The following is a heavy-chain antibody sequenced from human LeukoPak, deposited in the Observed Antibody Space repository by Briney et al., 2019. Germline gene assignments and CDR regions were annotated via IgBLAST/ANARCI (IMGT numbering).Heavy chain of an antibody. CDR1: GFTFSSYS. Sequence: PEGSLRLSCAASGFTFSSYSMNWVRQAPGKGLEWVSSISSSSSYIYYADSVKGRFTISRDNAKNSLYLQMNSLRAEDTAVYYCATTMVRGVIINGGNWFDPWGQGTLVTVSS. V-gene: IGHV3-21*01. CDR3: ATTMVRGVIINGGNWFDP. J-gene: IGHJ5*02. D-gene: IGHD3-10*01. CDR2: ISSSSSYI.